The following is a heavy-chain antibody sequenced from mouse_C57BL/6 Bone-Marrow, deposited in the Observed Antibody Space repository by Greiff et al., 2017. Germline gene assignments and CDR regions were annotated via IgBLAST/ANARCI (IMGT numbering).Heavy chain of an antibody. D-gene: IGHD3-2*02. J-gene: IGHJ4*01. Sequence: VQLVESGAELARPGASVKLSCKASGYTFTSYGISWVKQRTGQGLEWIGEIYPRSGNTYYNEKFKGKATLTADKSSSTAYMELRSLTSEDSAVYVCARDSSGYRYAMDYWGQGTSVTVSS. CDR3: ARDSSGYRYAMDY. V-gene: IGHV1-81*01. CDR1: GYTFTSYG. CDR2: IYPRSGNT.